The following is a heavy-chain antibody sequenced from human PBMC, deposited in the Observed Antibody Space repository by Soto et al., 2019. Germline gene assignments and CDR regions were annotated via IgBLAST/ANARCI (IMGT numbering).Heavy chain of an antibody. Sequence: HPGGSLRLSCAASGFTFSSYAMHWVRQAPGKGLEWVAVISYDGSNKYYADSVKGRFTISRDNPKNTLYLQMNSLRAEDTAVYYCASPYLSGGWSSFDYWGQGTLVTVSS. J-gene: IGHJ4*02. D-gene: IGHD6-19*01. V-gene: IGHV3-30-3*01. CDR1: GFTFSSYA. CDR3: ASPYLSGGWSSFDY. CDR2: ISYDGSNK.